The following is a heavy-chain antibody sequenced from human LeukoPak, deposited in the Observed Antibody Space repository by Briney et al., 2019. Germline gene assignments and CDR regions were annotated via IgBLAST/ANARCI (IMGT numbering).Heavy chain of an antibody. CDR3: ARSFSSSAEFDY. CDR1: GGSISSYY. J-gene: IGHJ4*02. D-gene: IGHD6-6*01. Sequence: PSETLSLTCTVSGGSISSYYWSWIRQPPGKGLEWIGYIYYSGSTNYNPSLKSRVTISVDTSKNQFSLKLSSVTAADTAVYYCARSFSSSAEFDYWGQGTLVTVSS. V-gene: IGHV4-59*01. CDR2: IYYSGST.